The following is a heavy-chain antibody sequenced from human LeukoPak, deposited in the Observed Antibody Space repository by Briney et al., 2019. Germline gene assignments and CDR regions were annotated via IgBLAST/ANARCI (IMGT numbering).Heavy chain of an antibody. J-gene: IGHJ4*02. D-gene: IGHD2-2*01. CDR3: AGEEDIVVVPAQYYFDY. Sequence: PGGSLRLSCAASGFTFSSYGMHWVRQAPGKGLEWVAFIRYDGSNKYYADSVKGRFTISRDNSKNTLYLQMNSLRAEDTAVYYCAGEEDIVVVPAQYYFDYWGQGTLVTVSS. CDR2: IRYDGSNK. V-gene: IGHV3-30*02. CDR1: GFTFSSYG.